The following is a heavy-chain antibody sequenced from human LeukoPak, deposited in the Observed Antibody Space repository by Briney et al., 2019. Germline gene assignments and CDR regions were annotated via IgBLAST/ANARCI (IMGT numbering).Heavy chain of an antibody. Sequence: SETLFLTCTVSGGSISSYYWSWIRQPPGKGLEWIGYIYTSGSTNYNPSLKSRVTISVDTSKNQFSLKLSSVTAADTAVYYCARHDLETTLDYWGQGTLVTVSS. V-gene: IGHV4-4*09. CDR1: GGSISSYY. D-gene: IGHD1-1*01. CDR3: ARHDLETTLDY. CDR2: IYTSGST. J-gene: IGHJ4*02.